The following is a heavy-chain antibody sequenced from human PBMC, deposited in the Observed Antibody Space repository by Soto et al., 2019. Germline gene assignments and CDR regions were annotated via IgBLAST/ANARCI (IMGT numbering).Heavy chain of an antibody. CDR3: ANSLRGFPTVNWFDP. J-gene: IGHJ5*02. CDR1: GFTFSSYA. Sequence: HPGVSLRLSCAASGFTFSSYAMSWVRQAPGKGLEWVSAISGSGGSTYYADSVKGRFTISRDNSKNTLYLQMNSLRAEDTAVYYCANSLRGFPTVNWFDPWGQGTLVTVSS. V-gene: IGHV3-23*01. D-gene: IGHD3-16*02. CDR2: ISGSGGST.